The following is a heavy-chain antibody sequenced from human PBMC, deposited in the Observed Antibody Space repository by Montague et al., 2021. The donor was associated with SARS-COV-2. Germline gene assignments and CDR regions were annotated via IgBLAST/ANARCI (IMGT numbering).Heavy chain of an antibody. CDR1: GFTLSSYA. D-gene: IGHD2-2*01. Sequence: SLRLSCAASGFTLSSYAMNWVRQAPGKGLEWVSRISGSDDTTYYXDSVKGRFTISRDSSKNTLYLQMNSLRVEETAVYYCAKGFTSWPRGLFDYWGQGSLVTVSS. V-gene: IGHV3-23*01. J-gene: IGHJ4*02. CDR3: AKGFTSWPRGLFDY. CDR2: ISGSDDTT.